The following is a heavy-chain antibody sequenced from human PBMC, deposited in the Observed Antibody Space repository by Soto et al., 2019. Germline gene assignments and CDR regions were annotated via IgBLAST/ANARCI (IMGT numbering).Heavy chain of an antibody. Sequence: QVQLQESGPGLVKPSQTLSLTCTVSGGSISSGGYYWSWIRQHPGKGLEWIGYIYYSGSTYYNPSLKSRVTISVDTSKNQFSLKLSSVTAADTAVYYCARGVDSGYDPTYYYYYYGMDVWGQGTTVTVSS. CDR3: ARGVDSGYDPTYYYYYYGMDV. V-gene: IGHV4-31*03. CDR1: GGSISSGGYY. D-gene: IGHD5-12*01. J-gene: IGHJ6*02. CDR2: IYYSGST.